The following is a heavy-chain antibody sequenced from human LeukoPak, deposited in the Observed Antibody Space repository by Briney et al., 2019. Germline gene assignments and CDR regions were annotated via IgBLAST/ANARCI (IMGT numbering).Heavy chain of an antibody. J-gene: IGHJ4*02. CDR3: ARDWDIAVAFFDC. D-gene: IGHD6-19*01. V-gene: IGHV4-59*12. Sequence: SETLSLTCTVSAGSISSYYWSWIRQPPGKGLEWLGYIYYSGSTNYNPSLKSRVTISVDTSKNQFSLKLSSVTAADTAVYYCARDWDIAVAFFDCWGQGTLVTVSS. CDR2: IYYSGST. CDR1: AGSISSYY.